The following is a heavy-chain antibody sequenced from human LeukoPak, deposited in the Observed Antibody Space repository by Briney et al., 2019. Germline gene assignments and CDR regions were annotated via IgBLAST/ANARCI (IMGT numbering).Heavy chain of an antibody. CDR1: GFTFSSYE. D-gene: IGHD6-13*01. V-gene: IGHV3-48*03. CDR3: ARSSSPYYFDY. J-gene: IGHJ4*02. CDR2: ISSSGSTI. Sequence: GGSLRLSCAASGFTFSSYEMNWVRQAPGKGLEWVSYISSSGSTIYYADSVKGRFTISRDNAKNPLYLQMNSLRAEDTAVYYCARSSSPYYFDYWGQGTLVTVSS.